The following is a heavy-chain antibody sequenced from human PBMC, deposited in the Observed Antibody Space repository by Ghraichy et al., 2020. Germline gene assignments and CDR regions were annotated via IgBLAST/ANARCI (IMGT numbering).Heavy chain of an antibody. Sequence: SETLSLTCTVSGYSISSGYYWGWIRQPPGKGLEWIGSIYHSGSTYYNPSLKSRVTISVDTSKNQFSLKLSSVTAADTAVYYCAREVPIVVVTNFDYWGQGTLVTVSS. J-gene: IGHJ4*02. V-gene: IGHV4-38-2*02. CDR3: AREVPIVVVTNFDY. CDR1: GYSISSGYY. D-gene: IGHD3-22*01. CDR2: IYHSGST.